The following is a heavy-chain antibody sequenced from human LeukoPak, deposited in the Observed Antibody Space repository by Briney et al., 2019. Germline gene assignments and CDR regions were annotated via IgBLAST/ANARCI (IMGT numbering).Heavy chain of an antibody. Sequence: NPSETLSLTCAVSGGSISSSNWWSWVRQPPGKGLEWIGEIYHSGSTNYNPSLKSRVTISVDKSKNQFSLKLSSVTAADTAVYYCARGKFEGVVAAGNFDYWGQGTLVTVSS. V-gene: IGHV4-4*02. CDR2: IYHSGST. CDR3: ARGKFEGVVAAGNFDY. J-gene: IGHJ4*02. CDR1: GGSISSSNW. D-gene: IGHD2-15*01.